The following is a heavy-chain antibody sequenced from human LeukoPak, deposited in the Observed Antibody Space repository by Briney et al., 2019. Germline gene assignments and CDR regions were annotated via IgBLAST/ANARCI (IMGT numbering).Heavy chain of an antibody. V-gene: IGHV3-30*03. CDR1: GVTFSTYG. J-gene: IGHJ5*02. CDR2: ISNHGSSK. CDR3: AGKPYGSGSDYYINWFDP. D-gene: IGHD3-10*01. Sequence: PGGSLRLSCAASGVTFSTYGMHWVRRAPGKGLEWVAVISNHGSSKFYADSVKGRFTISRDNSKNTVYLEMNSLRPEDTAVYYCAGKPYGSGSDYYINWFDPWGQGTLVIVSS.